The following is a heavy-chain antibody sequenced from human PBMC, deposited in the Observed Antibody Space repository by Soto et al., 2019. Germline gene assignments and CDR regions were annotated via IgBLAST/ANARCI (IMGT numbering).Heavy chain of an antibody. CDR2: IIPIFGIP. CDR3: AREDRDRETGLVPAAIDGMDV. J-gene: IGHJ6*01. D-gene: IGHD2-2*01. V-gene: IGHV1-69*08. CDR1: GGTFSRYS. Sequence: QVQLVQSGAEVKKPGSSVKVSCKASGGTFSRYSITWVRQAPGHGLEWIGRIIPIFGIPTYAQKIQGRVMITADESTSTAYMELSSLRSDDAAVYYCAREDRDRETGLVPAAIDGMDVW.